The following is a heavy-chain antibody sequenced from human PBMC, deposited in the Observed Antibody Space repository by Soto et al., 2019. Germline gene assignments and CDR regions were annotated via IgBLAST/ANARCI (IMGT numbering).Heavy chain of an antibody. J-gene: IGHJ4*02. CDR2: TKNKGTT. D-gene: IGHD1-1*01. V-gene: IGHV3-15*01. CDR1: GLPFSKAW. CDR3: TTDEEDNGNDGDFDY. Sequence: EVHLVESGGGLVKPGGSLRLSCAASGLPFSKAWMSWVRQAPGKGLEWVGRTKNKGTTDYAAPVKDRFTISSDDSQKMVYLQMDSLKTEDTAVYYCTTDEEDNGNDGDFDYWGQGTLVTVSS.